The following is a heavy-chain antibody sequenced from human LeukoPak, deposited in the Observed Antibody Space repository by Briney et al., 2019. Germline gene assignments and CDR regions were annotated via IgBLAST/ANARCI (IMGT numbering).Heavy chain of an antibody. Sequence: GRSLRLSCAASGFTFSSYAMSWVRQAPGKGLEWVSAISGSGATTYYADSVKGRFTISRDNSKNTLYLQMNSLRAEDTAVYNCVCRPSAVVTPFDYWGQGTRVTVSS. CDR2: ISGSGATT. CDR3: VCRPSAVVTPFDY. D-gene: IGHD4-23*01. V-gene: IGHV3-23*01. J-gene: IGHJ4*02. CDR1: GFTFSSYA.